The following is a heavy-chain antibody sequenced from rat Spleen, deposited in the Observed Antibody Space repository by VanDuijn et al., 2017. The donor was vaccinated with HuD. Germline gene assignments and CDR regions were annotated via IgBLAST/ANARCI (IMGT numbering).Heavy chain of an antibody. Sequence: EVQLVESGGGLVQPGRSLKLSCAASGFTFSNYDMAWVRQAPTKGLEWVASISPSGGSTYYRDSVKGRFTVSRDNAKSTLYLQMDSLRSEDTATYYCARLGYSSYPGMDAWGQGASVARYYWYFDFWGPGTMVTVSS. J-gene: IGHJ1*01. V-gene: IGHV5-25*01. CDR2: ISPSGGST. D-gene: IGHD1-2*01. CDR1: GFTFSNYD. CDR3: ARLGYSSYPGMDAWGQGASVARYYWYFDF.